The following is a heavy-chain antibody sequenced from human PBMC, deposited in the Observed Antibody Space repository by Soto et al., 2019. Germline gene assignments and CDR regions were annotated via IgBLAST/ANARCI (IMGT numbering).Heavy chain of an antibody. CDR3: ARPYYDFWSGYSGIDY. J-gene: IGHJ4*02. Sequence: KPSETLSLTCTVSGGSISSSSYYWGWIRQPPGKGLEWIGSIYYSGSTYYNPSLKSRVTISVDTSKNQFSLKLSSVTAADTAVYYCARPYYDFWSGYSGIDYWGQGTLVTVSS. D-gene: IGHD3-3*01. CDR2: IYYSGST. CDR1: GGSISSSSYY. V-gene: IGHV4-39*01.